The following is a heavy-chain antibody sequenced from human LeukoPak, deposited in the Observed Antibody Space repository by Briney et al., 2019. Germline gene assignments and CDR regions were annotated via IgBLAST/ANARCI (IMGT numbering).Heavy chain of an antibody. V-gene: IGHV1-69*05. D-gene: IGHD3-10*01. Sequence: ASVKVSCKASGGTFSSYAISWVRQAPGQGLEWMGGIIPIFGTANYAQKLQGRVTMTTDTSTSTAYMELRSLRSDDTAVYYCAREPGSGSYYPFDYWGQGTLVTVSS. CDR2: IIPIFGTA. J-gene: IGHJ4*02. CDR1: GGTFSSYA. CDR3: AREPGSGSYYPFDY.